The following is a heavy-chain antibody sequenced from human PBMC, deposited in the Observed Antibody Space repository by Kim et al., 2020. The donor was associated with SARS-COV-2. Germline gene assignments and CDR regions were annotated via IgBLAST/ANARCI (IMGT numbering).Heavy chain of an antibody. V-gene: IGHV3-66*01. CDR2: IYSGGST. D-gene: IGHD3-10*01. CDR3: ARDVNYYGSGSYYYYGMDV. J-gene: IGHJ6*02. Sequence: GGSLRLSCAASGFTVSSNYMSWVRQAPGKGLEWVSVIYSGGSTYYADSVKGRFTISRDNSKNTLYLQMNSLRAEDTAVYYCARDVNYYGSGSYYYYGMDVWGQGTTVTVSS. CDR1: GFTVSSNY.